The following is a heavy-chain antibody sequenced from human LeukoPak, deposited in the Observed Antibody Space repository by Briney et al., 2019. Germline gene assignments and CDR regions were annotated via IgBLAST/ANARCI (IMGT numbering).Heavy chain of an antibody. CDR3: ARAVVVVPALVDY. CDR2: INPNSGGA. CDR1: GYTFTGYY. Sequence: GASVKVSCKASGYTFTGYYMHWVRQAPGQGLEWMGWINPNSGGANYAQKFQGRVTMTRDTSISTAYMELSRLRSDDTAVYYCARAVVVVPALVDYWGQGTLVTVSS. V-gene: IGHV1-2*02. D-gene: IGHD2-2*01. J-gene: IGHJ4*02.